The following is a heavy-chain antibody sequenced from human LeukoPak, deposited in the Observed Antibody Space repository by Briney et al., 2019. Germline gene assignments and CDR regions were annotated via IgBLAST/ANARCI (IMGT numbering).Heavy chain of an antibody. CDR2: IHTSGST. CDR1: GGSISSGSYY. J-gene: IGHJ4*02. V-gene: IGHV4-61*02. D-gene: IGHD4-17*01. CDR3: ARESELYGDDDY. Sequence: SETLSLTCTVSGGSISSGSYYWSWIRQPAGKGLEWIGRIHTSGSTNYNPSLKSRVTISVDTSKNQFSLKLSSVTAADTAVYYCARESELYGDDDYWGQGTLVTVSS.